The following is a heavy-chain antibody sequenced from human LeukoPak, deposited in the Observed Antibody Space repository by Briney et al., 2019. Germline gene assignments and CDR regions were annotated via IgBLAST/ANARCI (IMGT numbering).Heavy chain of an antibody. V-gene: IGHV3-21*04. CDR2: ISSSSTYI. CDR3: ARDRYYYDTSGYYYFDY. J-gene: IGHJ4*02. CDR1: GFTFSSST. Sequence: GGSLRLSCAASGFTFSSSTMTWVRQSPGKGLEWVSSISSSSTYIYYADSVKGRFIISRDNAKKSLYLQMNSLRAEDTAVYYCARDRYYYDTSGYYYFDYWGQGTLVTVSS. D-gene: IGHD3-22*01.